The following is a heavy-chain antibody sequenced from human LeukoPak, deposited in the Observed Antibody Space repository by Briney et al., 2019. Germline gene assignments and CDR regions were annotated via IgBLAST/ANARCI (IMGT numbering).Heavy chain of an antibody. J-gene: IGHJ5*02. D-gene: IGHD1-1*01. CDR1: GGSFSGYY. CDR3: ARENENWFDP. V-gene: IGHV4-34*01. CDR2: INHSGST. Sequence: SETLSLTCAVYGGSFSGYYWSWIRQPPGKGLEWIGEINHSGSTNYNPSLKSRVTISVDTSKNQFSLKLSSVTATDTAVYYCARENENWFDPWGQGTLVTVSS.